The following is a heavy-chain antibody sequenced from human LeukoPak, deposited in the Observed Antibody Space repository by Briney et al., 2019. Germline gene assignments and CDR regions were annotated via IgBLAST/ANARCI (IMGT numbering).Heavy chain of an antibody. CDR2: IYASGST. D-gene: IGHD3-9*01. J-gene: IGHJ5*02. Sequence: PSETLSLTCTVSGGSISSYYWSWIRQPAGKGLEWIGRIYASGSTNYNPSLKSRVTISVDTSKNQFSLKLSSVTAADTAVYYCAREFLVRRDILTGYTLDWFDPWGQGTLVTVSS. CDR3: AREFLVRRDILTGYTLDWFDP. CDR1: GGSISSYY. V-gene: IGHV4-4*07.